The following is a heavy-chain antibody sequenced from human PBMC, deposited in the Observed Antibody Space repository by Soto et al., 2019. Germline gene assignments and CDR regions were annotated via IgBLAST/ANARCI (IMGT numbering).Heavy chain of an antibody. CDR1: GGSISSSSYY. Sequence: SETLSLTCTVSGGSISSSSYYWGWIRQPPGKGLEWIGSIYYSGSTYYNPSLKSRVTISVDTSKNQFSLKLSSVTAADTAVYYCASSTHYYDSSGPKKYNRFDPWGQGTLVTVSS. V-gene: IGHV4-39*01. CDR3: ASSTHYYDSSGPKKYNRFDP. J-gene: IGHJ5*02. D-gene: IGHD3-22*01. CDR2: IYYSGST.